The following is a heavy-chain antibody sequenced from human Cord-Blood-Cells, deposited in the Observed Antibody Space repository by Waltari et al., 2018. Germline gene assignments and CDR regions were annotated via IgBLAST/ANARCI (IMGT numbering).Heavy chain of an antibody. Sequence: QVQLVQAGAAVQKPGASVKVSCQASGYTFTSYGISWLPQAPGQGLEWMGWISAYNGNTNYAQKLQGRVTMTTDTSTSTAYMELRSLRSDDTAVYYCARERGDRDAFDIWGQGTMVTVSS. CDR1: GYTFTSYG. CDR2: ISAYNGNT. D-gene: IGHD3-10*01. J-gene: IGHJ3*02. CDR3: ARERGDRDAFDI. V-gene: IGHV1-18*01.